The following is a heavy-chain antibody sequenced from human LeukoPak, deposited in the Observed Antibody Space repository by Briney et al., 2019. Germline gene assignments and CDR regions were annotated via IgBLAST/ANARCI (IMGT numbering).Heavy chain of an antibody. V-gene: IGHV1-69*04. CDR3: ARERWGSSHYYYGMDV. D-gene: IGHD2-2*01. J-gene: IGHJ6*02. Sequence: SVKVSRKASGGTFSSYAISWVRQAPGQGLEWMGRIIPILGIANYAQKFQGRVTITADKSTSTAYMELSSLRSEDTAVYYCARERWGSSHYYYGMDVWGQGTTVTVPS. CDR2: IIPILGIA. CDR1: GGTFSSYA.